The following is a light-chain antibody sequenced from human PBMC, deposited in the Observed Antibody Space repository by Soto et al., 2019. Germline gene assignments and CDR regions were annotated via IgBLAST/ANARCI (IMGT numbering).Light chain of an antibody. CDR3: CSYAGSSPV. J-gene: IGLJ2*01. Sequence: QSALTQPASVSGSPGQSITMSCTGTSSEVGSYNLVSWYQQHPGKAPKVMIYEVSKRPSGVSNRFSGSKSGNTASLTISGLQAEDEADYYCCSYAGSSPVFGGGTQLTVL. V-gene: IGLV2-23*02. CDR1: SSEVGSYNL. CDR2: EVS.